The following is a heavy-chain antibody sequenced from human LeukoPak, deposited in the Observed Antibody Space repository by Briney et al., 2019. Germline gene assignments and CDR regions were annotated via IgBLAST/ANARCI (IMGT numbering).Heavy chain of an antibody. Sequence: ALVKVSCKASGYTFTGYYMHWVRQAPGQGLEWMGRINPNSGGTNYAQKFQGRVTMTRDTSISTAYMELSRLRSDDTAVYYCARDLQLEREQSDYWGQGTLVTVSS. CDR1: GYTFTGYY. J-gene: IGHJ4*02. D-gene: IGHD1-1*01. V-gene: IGHV1-2*06. CDR3: ARDLQLEREQSDY. CDR2: INPNSGGT.